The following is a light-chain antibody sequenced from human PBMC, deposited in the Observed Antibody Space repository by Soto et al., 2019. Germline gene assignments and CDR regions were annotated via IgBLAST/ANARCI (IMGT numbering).Light chain of an antibody. V-gene: IGLV2-14*03. J-gene: IGLJ2*01. CDR3: SSYTSTGSL. CDR1: SGDVGNYNY. CDR2: DVS. Sequence: QSALTQPASLSGSPGESIAISCSGTSGDVGNYNYVSWYQQHPGKAPKLMIYDVSNRPSGVSNRFSGSKSGNTASLTISGIQAEDEAVYYCSSYTSTGSLFGGGTQLTVL.